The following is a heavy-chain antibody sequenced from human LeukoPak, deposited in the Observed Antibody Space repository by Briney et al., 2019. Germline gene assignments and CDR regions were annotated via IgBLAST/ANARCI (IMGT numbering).Heavy chain of an antibody. CDR3: ARVADTHIFDC. Sequence: VGSLRLSCEASGITVSSNYMSWVRQAPGKGLEWVSVIYRGTTTDYADSLKGRFTISRDNSRNTLYLQMNSLRAEDTALYYCARVADTHIFDCWGQGRLVTVSS. V-gene: IGHV3-53*01. CDR1: GITVSSNY. D-gene: IGHD2-21*01. CDR2: IYRGTTT. J-gene: IGHJ4*01.